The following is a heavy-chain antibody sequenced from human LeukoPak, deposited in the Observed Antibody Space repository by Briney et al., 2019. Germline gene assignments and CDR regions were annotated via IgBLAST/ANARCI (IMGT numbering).Heavy chain of an antibody. D-gene: IGHD2-15*01. Sequence: GGSLRLSCAASGFTFSSYSMNWVRQAPGKGLEWVSSISSSSSYIYYADSVKGRFTISRDNAKNSPYLQMNSLRAEDTAVYYCARDSLAATGAFDIWGQGTMVTVSS. CDR2: ISSSSSYI. CDR3: ARDSLAATGAFDI. V-gene: IGHV3-21*01. CDR1: GFTFSSYS. J-gene: IGHJ3*02.